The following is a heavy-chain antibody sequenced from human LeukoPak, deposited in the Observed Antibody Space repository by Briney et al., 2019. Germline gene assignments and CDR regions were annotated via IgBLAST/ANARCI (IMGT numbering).Heavy chain of an antibody. J-gene: IGHJ4*02. Sequence: GGSLRLSCAASGFTFSSYGMHWVRQAPGKGLEWVAVISYDGSNKYYADSVKGRFTISRDNSKNTLYLQMNSLRAEDTAVYYCAEVFPLYDFWSGLRSLFDYWGQGTLVTVSS. CDR3: AEVFPLYDFWSGLRSLFDY. CDR2: ISYDGSNK. V-gene: IGHV3-30*18. D-gene: IGHD3-3*01. CDR1: GFTFSSYG.